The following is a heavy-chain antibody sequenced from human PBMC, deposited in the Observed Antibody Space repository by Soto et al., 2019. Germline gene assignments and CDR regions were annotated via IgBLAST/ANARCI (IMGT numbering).Heavy chain of an antibody. D-gene: IGHD3-10*01. CDR2: IYYSGST. J-gene: IGHJ4*02. V-gene: IGHV4-31*03. Sequence: LSLTCTVSGGSISSGGYYWSWIRQHPGKGLEWIGYIYYSGSTYYNPSLKSRVTISVDTSKNQFSLKLSSVTAADTAVYYCARYRFNMVRGVISRNFDYWGQGTLVTVSS. CDR1: GGSISSGGYY. CDR3: ARYRFNMVRGVISRNFDY.